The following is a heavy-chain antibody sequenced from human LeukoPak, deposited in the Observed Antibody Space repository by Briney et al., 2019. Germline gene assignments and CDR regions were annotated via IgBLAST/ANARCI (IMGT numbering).Heavy chain of an antibody. D-gene: IGHD3-22*01. CDR2: ISSNSSYI. CDR1: GFTFSTYS. J-gene: IGHJ4*02. CDR3: VRDPDYYDSAGYYGGFDY. Sequence: GSLRLSCAASGFTFSTYSMNWVRQAPGKGLEWVSSISSNSSYIYYAQPMKGRFTISRDNAKNSLYLQMNSLRAEDTAVYYCVRDPDYYDSAGYYGGFDYWGQGILVTVSS. V-gene: IGHV3-21*01.